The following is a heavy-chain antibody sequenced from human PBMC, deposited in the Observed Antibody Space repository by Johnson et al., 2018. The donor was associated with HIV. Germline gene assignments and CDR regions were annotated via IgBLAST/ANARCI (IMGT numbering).Heavy chain of an antibody. CDR3: ARDGQMTLGDDAFDI. V-gene: IGHV3-30-3*01. J-gene: IGHJ3*02. D-gene: IGHD3-16*01. Sequence: VQLVESGGGVVQPGRSLRLSCAASGFTFSSYAMHWVRQSPGKGLEWVSIISFAGSNKYYAASVKGRFTISRDNSKNTLHLQMNSLRAEDTAVYYCARDGQMTLGDDAFDIWGQGTMVTVSS. CDR2: ISFAGSNK. CDR1: GFTFSSYA.